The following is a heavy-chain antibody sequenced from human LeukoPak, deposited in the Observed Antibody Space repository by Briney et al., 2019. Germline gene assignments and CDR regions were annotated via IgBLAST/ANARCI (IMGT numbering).Heavy chain of an antibody. CDR3: ARKHYYDSSGPDY. Sequence: GKSLRLSCAASGFTFSIYGMHWVRQAPGKGLEWVAVIWYDGSNKYCADSVKGRFTISRDNSKNTPYLQMNSLRAEDTAVYYCARKHYYDSSGPDYWGQGTLVTVSS. V-gene: IGHV3-33*01. CDR1: GFTFSIYG. J-gene: IGHJ4*02. CDR2: IWYDGSNK. D-gene: IGHD3-22*01.